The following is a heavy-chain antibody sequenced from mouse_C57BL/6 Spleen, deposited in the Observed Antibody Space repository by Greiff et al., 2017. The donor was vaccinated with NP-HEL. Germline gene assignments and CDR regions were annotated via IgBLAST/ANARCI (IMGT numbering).Heavy chain of an antibody. V-gene: IGHV1-19*01. J-gene: IGHJ2*01. D-gene: IGHD2-3*01. CDR3: ARNYDGYYDY. CDR2: INPYNGGT. Sequence: EVQRVESGPVLVKPGASVKMSCKASGYTFTDYYMNWVKQSHGKSLEWIGVINPYNGGTSYNQKFKGKATLTVDKSSSTAYMELNSLTSEDSAVYYCARNYDGYYDYWGQGTTLTVSS. CDR1: GYTFTDYY.